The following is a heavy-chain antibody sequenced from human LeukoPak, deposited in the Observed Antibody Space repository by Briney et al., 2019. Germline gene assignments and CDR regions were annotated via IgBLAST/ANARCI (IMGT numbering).Heavy chain of an antibody. D-gene: IGHD1-26*01. V-gene: IGHV3-23*01. Sequence: HPGRSLRLSCAASGFTFSSYGMSWVRQAPGKGLEWVSAISGSGGSTYYADSVKGRFTISRDNSKNTLYLQMNSLRAEDTAVYYCAKDLGSGSYFDYWGQGTLVTVSS. CDR1: GFTFSSYG. CDR3: AKDLGSGSYFDY. J-gene: IGHJ4*02. CDR2: ISGSGGST.